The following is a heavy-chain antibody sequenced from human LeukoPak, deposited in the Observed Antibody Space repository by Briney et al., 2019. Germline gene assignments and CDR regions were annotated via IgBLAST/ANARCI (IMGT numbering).Heavy chain of an antibody. J-gene: IGHJ3*02. D-gene: IGHD5-12*01. CDR3: ARRGYDYAFDI. Sequence: SETLSLTCTVSGGSISSYHWSWIRQPPGKGLEWIGYIYYSGSTNYNPSLKSRVTISLDTSKNQFSLKLSSVTAADTAVYYCARRGYDYAFDIWGQGTMVTVSS. V-gene: IGHV4-59*01. CDR2: IYYSGST. CDR1: GGSISSYH.